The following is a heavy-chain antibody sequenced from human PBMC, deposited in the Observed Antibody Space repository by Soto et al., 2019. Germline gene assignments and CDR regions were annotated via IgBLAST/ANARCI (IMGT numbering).Heavy chain of an antibody. V-gene: IGHV1-18*01. CDR3: ASGRITFWTDYYYYGMDV. J-gene: IGHJ6*02. Sequence: QVQLVQSGAEVKKPGASVKVSCKASGYTFNSYGISWVRQAPGQGLEWMGWISAYNGNTNYAQKLQGRVTMTTDTSTSTAYMELRSLRSDDTAVYYCASGRITFWTDYYYYGMDVWGQGTTVTVSS. CDR1: GYTFNSYG. D-gene: IGHD3-16*01. CDR2: ISAYNGNT.